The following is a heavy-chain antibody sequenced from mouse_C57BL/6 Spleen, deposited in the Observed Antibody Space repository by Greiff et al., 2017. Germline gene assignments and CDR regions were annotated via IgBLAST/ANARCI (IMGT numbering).Heavy chain of an antibody. V-gene: IGHV5-17*01. CDR3: ARDDGYYVRAY. CDR1: GFTFSDYG. J-gene: IGHJ3*01. CDR2: ISSGSSTT. Sequence: EVQVVESGGGLVKPGGSLKLSCAASGFTFSDYGLHWVRQAPEKGLQWVAYISSGSSTTYYADTVQGRFTISRDNAKNTLFLQMTSLRSEDTAMYYCARDDGYYVRAYWGQGTLVTVSA. D-gene: IGHD2-3*01.